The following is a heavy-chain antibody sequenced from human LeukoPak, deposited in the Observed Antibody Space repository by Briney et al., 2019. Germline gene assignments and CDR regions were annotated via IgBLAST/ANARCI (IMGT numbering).Heavy chain of an antibody. J-gene: IGHJ4*02. Sequence: AAVKVSCKASVYTFTSHCIHWVRQAPGQGLEWMGLIHPSDGVTSYAQKFQGTVTLTNYTSTSTVYMEVSTLSSDDTAVYYCARDNIGSSRWTGLGYWGQGTLVTVSS. CDR1: VYTFTSHC. CDR2: IHPSDGVT. D-gene: IGHD6-19*01. V-gene: IGHV1-46*01. CDR3: ARDNIGSSRWTGLGY.